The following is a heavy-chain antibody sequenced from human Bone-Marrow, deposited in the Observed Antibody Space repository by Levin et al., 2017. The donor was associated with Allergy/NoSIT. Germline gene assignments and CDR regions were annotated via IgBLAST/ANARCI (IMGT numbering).Heavy chain of an antibody. J-gene: IGHJ5*02. V-gene: IGHV4-59*01. CDR1: GGSISDYH. D-gene: IGHD3-9*01. Sequence: PSETLSLTCSVSGGSISDYHWSWIRQPPGKGLQWIGYTYYSGTTKYNLSLKSRATISEDRSKNQSSLTLTSVTAADTAVFYCSRGGGSYYDVSTGYRNNWFDPWGQGILVTVSS. CDR2: TYYSGTT. CDR3: SRGGGSYYDVSTGYRNNWFDP.